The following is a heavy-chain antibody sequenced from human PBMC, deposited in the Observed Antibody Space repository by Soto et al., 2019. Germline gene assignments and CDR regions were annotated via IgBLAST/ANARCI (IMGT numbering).Heavy chain of an antibody. V-gene: IGHV1-2*02. CDR3: AREGRSGIYCSSTSCRPNGMDV. CDR2: INPNSGGT. D-gene: IGHD2-2*01. CDR1: GYTFTSYY. Sequence: ASVKVSCKASGYTFTSYYMHWVRQAPGQGLEWMGWINPNSGGTNYAQKFQGRVTMTRDTSISTAYMELSRLRSDDTAAYYCAREGRSGIYCSSTSCRPNGMDVWGQGTTVTVSS. J-gene: IGHJ6*02.